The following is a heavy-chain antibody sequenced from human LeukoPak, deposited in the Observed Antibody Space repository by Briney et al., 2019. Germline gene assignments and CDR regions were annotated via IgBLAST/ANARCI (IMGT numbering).Heavy chain of an antibody. CDR1: GFTFRSYW. D-gene: IGHD1/OR15-1a*01. V-gene: IGHV3-74*01. CDR2: INSDGSST. Sequence: GGSLRLSCAASGFTFRSYWMHWVRQAPGKGLVWVSRINSDGSSTIYADPVKGRFTISRDNAKNTLYLQMNSLRAEDTAVYYCARGTYYFDYWGQGTLVTVSS. J-gene: IGHJ4*02. CDR3: ARGTYYFDY.